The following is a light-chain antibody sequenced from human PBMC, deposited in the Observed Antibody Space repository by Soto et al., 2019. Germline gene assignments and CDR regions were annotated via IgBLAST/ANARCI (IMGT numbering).Light chain of an antibody. Sequence: QSALTQPASVSGSPGQSITISCTGTSSDVGGYNYVSLYQQHPGKAPKLMIYAVSNRPSGVSTRFSGSKSGNTASLTISGLQAEDEADYQCSSYTTCCTLLYVFGTGTKLTVL. V-gene: IGLV2-14*01. CDR2: AVS. J-gene: IGLJ1*01. CDR1: SSDVGGYNY. CDR3: SSYTTCCTLLYV.